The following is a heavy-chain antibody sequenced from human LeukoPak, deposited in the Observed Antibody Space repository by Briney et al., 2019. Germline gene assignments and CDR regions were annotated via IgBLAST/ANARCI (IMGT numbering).Heavy chain of an antibody. CDR3: ARGPRMAPIDY. Sequence: SETLSLTCTVSGGSISSYYWSWIRQPPGKGLEWIGYIYYSGSTNYNPSLKSRVTISVDTSKNQFSLKLSSVTAADTAVYYCARGPRMAPIDYWGQGTLVTVSS. J-gene: IGHJ4*02. CDR2: IYYSGST. CDR1: GGSISSYY. D-gene: IGHD2-8*01. V-gene: IGHV4-59*12.